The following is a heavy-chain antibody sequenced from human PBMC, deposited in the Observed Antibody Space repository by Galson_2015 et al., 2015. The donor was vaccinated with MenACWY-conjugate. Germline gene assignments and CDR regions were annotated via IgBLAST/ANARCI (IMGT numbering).Heavy chain of an antibody. J-gene: IGHJ6*02. CDR3: AKFKYSTSWSNTHGMDG. V-gene: IGHV3-23*01. CDR1: GITFSSNA. CDR2: IGTGGGT. D-gene: IGHD2-2*01. Sequence: SLRLSCAASGITFSSNAMNWVRQAPGKGLEWVSGIGTGGGTYYADSVKGRFTISRDNSKNMVYLQMNSLRAEDTAIYYCAKFKYSTSWSNTHGMDGWGQGTTVTVSS.